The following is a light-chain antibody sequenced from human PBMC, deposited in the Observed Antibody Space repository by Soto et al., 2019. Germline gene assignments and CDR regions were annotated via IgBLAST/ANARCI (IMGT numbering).Light chain of an antibody. V-gene: IGKV3-11*01. Sequence: EIVLTQSPATLSLSPGERATLSCRASQSVNSYLVWYQQKPGQAPRVLIYDASSRATGIPTRFSGSGSGTDFTLTISSLEPEDFAVYYCQQRSNWPPLTFGGGTKVEIK. CDR2: DAS. CDR1: QSVNSY. CDR3: QQRSNWPPLT. J-gene: IGKJ4*01.